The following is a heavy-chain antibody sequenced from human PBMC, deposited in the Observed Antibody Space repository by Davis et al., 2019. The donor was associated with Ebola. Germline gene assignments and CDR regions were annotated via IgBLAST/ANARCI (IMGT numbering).Heavy chain of an antibody. CDR1: GGSISSYY. V-gene: IGHV4-59*08. J-gene: IGHJ5*02. CDR2: IYYSGST. CDR3: ATSAVGVGFGP. D-gene: IGHD3-10*01. Sequence: PSETLSLTCTVSGGSISSYYWSWIRQPPGKGLEWIGYIYYSGSTNYNPSLKSRVTISVDTSKNQFSLKLSSVTAADTAVYYCATSAVGVGFGPWGQGTLVTVSS.